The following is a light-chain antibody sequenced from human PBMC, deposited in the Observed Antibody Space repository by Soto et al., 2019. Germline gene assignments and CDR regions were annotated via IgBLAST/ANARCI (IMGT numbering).Light chain of an antibody. CDR2: GAS. Sequence: EIVMTQSPATLSVSPGERATLSCRASQSVSSNFAWYQQKPGQAPRLLIYGASTRATGIPARCSGSGSGTEFTLTVSSLRSEDGAVYYFQQYNNWPAWTFGQPTQVEIK. CDR1: QSVSSN. J-gene: IGKJ1*01. V-gene: IGKV3-15*01. CDR3: QQYNNWPAWT.